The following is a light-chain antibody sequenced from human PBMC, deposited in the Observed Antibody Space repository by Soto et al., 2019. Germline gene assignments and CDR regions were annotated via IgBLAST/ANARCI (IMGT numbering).Light chain of an antibody. J-gene: IGLJ2*01. V-gene: IGLV2-23*02. CDR3: CSYAGSGLGV. Sequence: QSALTQPASVAGSPGQSITISCTGASSDVGSYNLVSWYQQHPGNAPKLMIYEVSQRPSGVSNRFSGSKSGNTASLTISGLQAEDEADYYCCSYAGSGLGVFGGGTKLTVL. CDR1: SSDVGSYNL. CDR2: EVS.